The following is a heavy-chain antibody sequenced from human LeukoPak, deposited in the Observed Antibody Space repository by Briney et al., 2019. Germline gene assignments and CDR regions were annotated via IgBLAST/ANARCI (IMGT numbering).Heavy chain of an antibody. CDR2: ISGSDDNT. V-gene: IGHV3-23*01. J-gene: IGHJ4*02. D-gene: IGHD2-2*01. CDR3: AKGSSTSSYSPLDC. CDR1: GFTFSSFA. Sequence: GGSLRLSCAASGFTFSSFAMTWVRQAPGKGLEWVSSISGSDDNTYNAGSVKGRFTTSRDKSKNRLYLQMNSLRVDDTAVYYCAKGSSTSSYSPLDCWGQGTLVTVSS.